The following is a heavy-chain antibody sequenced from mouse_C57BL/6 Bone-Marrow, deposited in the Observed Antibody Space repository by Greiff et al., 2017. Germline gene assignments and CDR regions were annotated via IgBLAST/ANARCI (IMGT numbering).Heavy chain of an antibody. CDR3: TSGGFPYWYFDV. Sequence: VQLQESGAELVRPGASVKLSCTASGFNITDYYMHWVKQRPEQGLEWIGRIDPEDGDTDYAPKFQGKATLTADKSSNTAYLQRSSLTSEDTAEYYSTSGGFPYWYFDVWGTGTTLTVSS. J-gene: IGHJ1*03. D-gene: IGHD3-1*01. CDR2: IDPEDGDT. V-gene: IGHV14-1*01. CDR1: GFNITDYY.